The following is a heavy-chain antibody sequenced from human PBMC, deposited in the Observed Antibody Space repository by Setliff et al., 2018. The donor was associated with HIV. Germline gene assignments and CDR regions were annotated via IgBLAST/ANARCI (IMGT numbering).Heavy chain of an antibody. CDR3: ARDRGGSYADACDV. D-gene: IGHD1-26*01. V-gene: IGHV1-69*05. CDR2: IIPILGTT. J-gene: IGHJ3*01. CDR1: GGTFSSNA. Sequence: SVKVSCKSSGGTFSSNAISWVRQAPGHGLEWIGGIIPILGTTHYSQKFQDRVTITRDESTRTAYLEVNNLGPEDTAIYYCARDRGGSYADACDVWGQGTMVTVSS.